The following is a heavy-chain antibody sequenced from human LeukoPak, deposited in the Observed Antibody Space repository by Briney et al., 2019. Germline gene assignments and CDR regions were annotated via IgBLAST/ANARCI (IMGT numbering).Heavy chain of an antibody. Sequence: GGSLRLSCEASGFTLSRYSMNWVRQAPGKGLEWGSYISTSSSTIYYADSVKGRFTISRDNAKNTVYLQMNSLRDEDTAVYYCASRHGDYVGSFAYWGQGTLVIVSS. J-gene: IGHJ4*02. CDR2: ISTSSSTI. CDR3: ASRHGDYVGSFAY. D-gene: IGHD4-17*01. V-gene: IGHV3-48*02. CDR1: GFTLSRYS.